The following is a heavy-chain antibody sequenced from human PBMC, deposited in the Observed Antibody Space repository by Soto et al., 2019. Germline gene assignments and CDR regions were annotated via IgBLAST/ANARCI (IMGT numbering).Heavy chain of an antibody. CDR1: VCSISSGGYY. CDR2: IYYSGST. CDR3: ARGPRGSYYYYGMDV. V-gene: IGHV4-31*03. Sequence: SENLSPTGTVCVCSISSGGYYWNWIRQHPGKGLEWIGYIYYSGSTYYNPSLKSRVTISADTSKNQFSLKLSSVTAADTAVYYCARGPRGSYYYYGMDVWGQGTTVTVSS. J-gene: IGHJ6*02.